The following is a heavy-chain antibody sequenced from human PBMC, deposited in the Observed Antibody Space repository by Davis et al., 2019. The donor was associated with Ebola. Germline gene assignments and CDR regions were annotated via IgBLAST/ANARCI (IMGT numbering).Heavy chain of an antibody. CDR1: GDRVSSAG. CDR3: AKGDNSGWYGVDY. CDR2: TYYTSKWFN. J-gene: IGHJ4*02. V-gene: IGHV6-1*01. D-gene: IGHD6-19*01. Sequence: HSQTPSLTCAISGDRVSSAGWNWIRQSPPRGLEWPGRTYYTSKWFNDYAVSVKSRITINPDTSKNQFSLQLNSVTPEDTAVYYCAKGDNSGWYGVDYWGQGTLVTVSS.